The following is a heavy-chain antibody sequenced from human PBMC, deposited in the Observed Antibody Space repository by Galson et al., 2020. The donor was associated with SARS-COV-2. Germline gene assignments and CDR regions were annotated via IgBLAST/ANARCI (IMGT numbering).Heavy chain of an antibody. CDR1: AFTFSTYT. V-gene: IGHV3-21*01. CDR2: ISSSSSYI. J-gene: IGHJ4*02. D-gene: IGHD3-10*01. Sequence: GESLKISCAASAFTFSTYTMNWVRQAPGKGLEWVSSISSSSSYIYYADSVKGRFTISRDNAKNSLYLQMNSLRTEDTAVYYCASSRGAPLDWGQGTLVTVSS. CDR3: ASSRGAPLD.